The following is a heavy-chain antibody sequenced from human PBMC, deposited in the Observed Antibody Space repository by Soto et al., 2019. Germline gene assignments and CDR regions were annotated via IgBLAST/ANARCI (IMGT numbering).Heavy chain of an antibody. V-gene: IGHV3-30*18. CDR3: AKGIVVVVAATPYYFDY. CDR2: ISYDGSNK. J-gene: IGHJ4*02. CDR1: GFTFSSYG. Sequence: GVSLRLSCAASGFTFSSYGMHWVRQAPGKGLEWVAVISYDGSNKYYADSVKGRFTISRDNSKNTLYLQMNSLRAEDTAVYYCAKGIVVVVAATPYYFDYWGQGTLVTVSS. D-gene: IGHD2-15*01.